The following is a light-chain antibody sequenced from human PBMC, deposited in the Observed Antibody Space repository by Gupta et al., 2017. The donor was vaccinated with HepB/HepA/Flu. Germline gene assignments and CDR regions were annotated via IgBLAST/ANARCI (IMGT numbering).Light chain of an antibody. V-gene: IGKV1-5*03. CDR2: KAS. Sequence: DIQMTQSPSTLSASVGDRVTITCRASQSISSWLAWYQQKPGKAPKLLIYKASSLESGVPSRFSGSGSGTDFTLTISSLQPDDFATYYCQQYISYLLTFGGGTKVEIK. CDR3: QQYISYLLT. CDR1: QSISSW. J-gene: IGKJ4*01.